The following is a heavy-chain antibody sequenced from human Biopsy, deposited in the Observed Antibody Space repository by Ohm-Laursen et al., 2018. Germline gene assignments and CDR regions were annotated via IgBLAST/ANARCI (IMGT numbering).Heavy chain of an antibody. V-gene: IGHV3-30*18. CDR3: AKDLSVYYYYGIDV. CDR2: ISYDQITK. Sequence: SLRLSCAASGFTFRTYGMHWVRLAPGKGLAWVAVISYDQITKHYADSVRGRFTISRDNSKNTLYLQVNSLRAKDTAVYYCAKDLSVYYYYGIDVWGQGTTVTVSS. J-gene: IGHJ6*02. D-gene: IGHD5/OR15-5a*01. CDR1: GFTFRTYG.